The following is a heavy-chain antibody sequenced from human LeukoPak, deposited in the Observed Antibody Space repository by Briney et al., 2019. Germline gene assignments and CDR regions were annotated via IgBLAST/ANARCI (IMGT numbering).Heavy chain of an antibody. Sequence: GEQLKIPSRGFEYSSTSYWIGWWGRMPGKGLEWLEGIYPGYSAICYSPSFQGKVTISDEESISTDYLQWRSLKASDTAMYSCARVGDSGSYYPSDAFDIWGQGTMVTVSS. CDR2: IYPGYSAI. CDR1: EYSSTSYW. J-gene: IGHJ3*02. V-gene: IGHV5-51*01. CDR3: ARVGDSGSYYPSDAFDI. D-gene: IGHD1-26*01.